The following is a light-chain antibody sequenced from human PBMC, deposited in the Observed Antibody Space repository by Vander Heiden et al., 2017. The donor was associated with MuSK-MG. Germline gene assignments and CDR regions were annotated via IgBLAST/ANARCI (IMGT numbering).Light chain of an antibody. Sequence: DIQMTQSPNTLSASLGDSVTITCRASENIHRWLAWYQQKPGKAPKLLLYKASNLESGVPSRFSGSGSGTDFTLTISSLQPDDFATYYCQQYYDYGTFGHGTKVEI. CDR3: QQYYDYGT. V-gene: IGKV1-5*03. CDR2: KAS. CDR1: ENIHRW. J-gene: IGKJ1*01.